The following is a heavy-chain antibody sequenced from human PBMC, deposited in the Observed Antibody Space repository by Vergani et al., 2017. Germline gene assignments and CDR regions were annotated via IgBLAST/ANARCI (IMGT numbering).Heavy chain of an antibody. Sequence: EVQLVESGGGLVQPGGSLRLSCAASGFTFSSYSMNWVRQAPGKGLEWVSYISSSSSTIYYADSVKGRFTISRDNAKNSLYLQMNSLRDEDTAVYYCARDRPTTMIVVVGAFDIWGQGTMVTVSS. CDR1: GFTFSSYS. D-gene: IGHD3-22*01. J-gene: IGHJ3*02. CDR3: ARDRPTTMIVVVGAFDI. V-gene: IGHV3-48*02. CDR2: ISSSSSTI.